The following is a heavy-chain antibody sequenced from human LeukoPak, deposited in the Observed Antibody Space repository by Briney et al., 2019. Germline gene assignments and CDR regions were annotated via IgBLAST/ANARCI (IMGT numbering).Heavy chain of an antibody. Sequence: PSETLSLTCAVYGGSFSGYYWSWIRQPPGKGLEWIGEINHSGSTNYNPSLKSRVTISVDTSKNQFSLKLSSVTAADTAVYYCARNMVRGRQWPQPKYYFDYWGQGTLVTVSS. D-gene: IGHD3-10*01. J-gene: IGHJ4*02. CDR1: GGSFSGYY. V-gene: IGHV4-34*01. CDR2: INHSGST. CDR3: ARNMVRGRQWPQPKYYFDY.